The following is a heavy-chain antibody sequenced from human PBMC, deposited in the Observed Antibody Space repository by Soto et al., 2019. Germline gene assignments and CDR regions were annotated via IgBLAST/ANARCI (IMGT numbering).Heavy chain of an antibody. J-gene: IGHJ4*02. Sequence: ASVKVSCKASGYKFTTYFIHWVRQAPGQGLEWMGMIHPSGDTGYAQKFRGRVTMTIDTSTTTASMELSSLRSEDTAVYYCARDPTSLSSSWYAYWGQGTLVTVSS. V-gene: IGHV1-46*01. CDR3: ARDPTSLSSSWYAY. CDR1: GYKFTTYF. D-gene: IGHD6-13*01. CDR2: IHPSGDT.